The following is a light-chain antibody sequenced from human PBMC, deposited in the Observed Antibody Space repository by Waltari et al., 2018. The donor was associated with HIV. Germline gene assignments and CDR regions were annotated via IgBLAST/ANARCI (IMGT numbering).Light chain of an antibody. CDR1: SSDIRGYNY. CDR2: EVN. V-gene: IGLV2-8*01. CDR3: CSYAASYIYV. Sequence: QSALTQPPSASGSPGPSVTIACTGTSSDIRGYNYVSWYQQYPGKAPKVMIHEVNKRPSGVPDRFSGSKSGNTAFLTISGLQAEDEADYYCCSYAASYIYVFGVGTKVTVL. J-gene: IGLJ1*01.